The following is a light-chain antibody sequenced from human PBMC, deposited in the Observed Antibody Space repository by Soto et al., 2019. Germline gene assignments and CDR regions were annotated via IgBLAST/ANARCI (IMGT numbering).Light chain of an antibody. J-gene: IGKJ2*01. V-gene: IGKV1-5*03. Sequence: DIQMTQSPSTLSASGGDRVTITCRASQSISTWLAWYQQKPGKAPKLLIYKASSLRNGVPSRFSGSGSGTEFTLTIYSLQPDDFASYYCQQYNGYPHTFGLGTKLEIK. CDR1: QSISTW. CDR3: QQYNGYPHT. CDR2: KAS.